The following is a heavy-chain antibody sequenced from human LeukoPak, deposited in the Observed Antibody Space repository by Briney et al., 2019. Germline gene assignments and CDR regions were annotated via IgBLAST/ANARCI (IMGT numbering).Heavy chain of an antibody. Sequence: KTSETLSLTCTVSGGSISSGGYYWSWIRQPPGKGLEWIGYIYHSGSTYYNPSLKSRVTISVDRSKNQFSLKLSSVTAADTAVYYCARGIMVRGVIITTLDYWGQGTLVTVSS. CDR1: GGSISSGGYY. CDR2: IYHSGST. V-gene: IGHV4-30-2*01. CDR3: ARGIMVRGVIITTLDY. D-gene: IGHD3-10*01. J-gene: IGHJ4*02.